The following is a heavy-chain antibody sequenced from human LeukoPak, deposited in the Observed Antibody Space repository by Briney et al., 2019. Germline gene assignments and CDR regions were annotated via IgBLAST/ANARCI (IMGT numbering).Heavy chain of an antibody. D-gene: IGHD3-3*02. CDR2: INAGNGNT. J-gene: IGHJ3*02. CDR1: GYTFTSHA. CDR3: ALLARLRAFDI. V-gene: IGHV1-3*01. Sequence: ASVKVSCKASGYTFTSHALHWVRQAPGQRLEWMGWINAGNGNTKYSQKLRGRVTMTTDTSTSTAYMGLRSLRSDDTAVYYCALLARLRAFDIWGQGTMVTVSS.